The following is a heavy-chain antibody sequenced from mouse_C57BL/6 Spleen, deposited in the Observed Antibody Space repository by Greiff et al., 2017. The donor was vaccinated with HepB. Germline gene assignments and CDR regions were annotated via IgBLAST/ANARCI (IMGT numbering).Heavy chain of an antibody. J-gene: IGHJ2*01. CDR3: ARKYYGSSYNYFDN. CDR1: GFTFSDYG. D-gene: IGHD1-1*01. V-gene: IGHV5-17*01. CDR2: ISSGSSTI. Sequence: EVKLMESGGGLVKPGGSLKLSCAASGFTFSDYGMHWVRQAPEKGLEWVAYISSGSSTIYYADTVKGRFTISRDNAKNTLFLQMTSLRSEDTAMYYCARKYYGSSYNYFDNWGQGTTLTVSS.